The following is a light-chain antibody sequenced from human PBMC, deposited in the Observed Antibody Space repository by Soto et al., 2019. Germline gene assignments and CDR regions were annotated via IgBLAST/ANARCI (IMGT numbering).Light chain of an antibody. CDR1: QSILYSSNNKNY. J-gene: IGKJ1*01. CDR2: WAS. Sequence: DIVMTQSPDSLAVSLGERATTNCKSSQSILYSSNNKNYLAWYQQKPGQPPKLLIYWASTRESGVPDRFSGSGSGTDFTLTISSLQAGDVAVYYGQQYYDAPQTFGQGTKVEIK. V-gene: IGKV4-1*01. CDR3: QQYYDAPQT.